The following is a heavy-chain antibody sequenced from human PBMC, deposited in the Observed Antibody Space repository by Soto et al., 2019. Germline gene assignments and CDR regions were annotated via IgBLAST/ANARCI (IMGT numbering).Heavy chain of an antibody. V-gene: IGHV3-21*01. J-gene: IGHJ4*02. CDR3: ARDQWGSPRYSSSWYAGY. Sequence: GGSLRLSCAASGFTFSSYSMNWVRQAPGKGLEWVSSISSSSSYIYYADSVKGRFTISRDNAKNSLYLQMNSLRAEDTAVYYCARDQWGSPRYSSSWYAGYWGQGTLVTVSS. D-gene: IGHD6-13*01. CDR2: ISSSSSYI. CDR1: GFTFSSYS.